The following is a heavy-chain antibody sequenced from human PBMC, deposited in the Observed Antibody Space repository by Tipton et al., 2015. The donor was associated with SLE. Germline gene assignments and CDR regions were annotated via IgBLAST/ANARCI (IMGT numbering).Heavy chain of an antibody. CDR1: GGSFSGYY. Sequence: SLTCAVYGGSFSGYYWSWIRQPPGKGLEWIGEINHSGSTNHNPSLKSRVTISVDTSKNQFSLKLSSVTAADTAVYYCARDGPASWGYGLWSGYFDLWGQGTLVTVSS. V-gene: IGHV4-34*01. CDR2: INHSGST. D-gene: IGHD3-3*01. J-gene: IGHJ4*02. CDR3: ARDGPASWGYGLWSGYFDL.